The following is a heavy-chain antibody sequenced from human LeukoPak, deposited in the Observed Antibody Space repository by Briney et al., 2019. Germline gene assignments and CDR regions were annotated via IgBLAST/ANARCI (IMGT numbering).Heavy chain of an antibody. J-gene: IGHJ4*02. CDR2: ISSSSSYI. V-gene: IGHV3-21*01. Sequence: GGSLRLSCAASGFTFSSYSMNWVRQAPGKGLEWVSSISSSSSYIYYADSVKGRFTISRDNAKNSLYLQMNSLRAEDTAVYYCARDRCSSASCSFDYWGQGTLVTVSS. CDR1: GFTFSSYS. D-gene: IGHD2-2*01. CDR3: ARDRCSSASCSFDY.